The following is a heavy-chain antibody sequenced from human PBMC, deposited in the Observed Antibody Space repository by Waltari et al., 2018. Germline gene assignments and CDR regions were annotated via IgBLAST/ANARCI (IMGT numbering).Heavy chain of an antibody. J-gene: IGHJ5*02. Sequence: QVQLQESGPGLVKPSETLSLTCTVSGGSISSHYWSWIRPPPGRGREWIEESDYSGSTTSNPSLKSRVTISVDTSKNQFSLKLSSVTAADTAVYYCARRSGHGDYVNWFDPWGQGTLVTVSS. CDR3: ARRSGHGDYVNWFDP. D-gene: IGHD4-17*01. CDR2: SDYSGST. V-gene: IGHV4-59*11. CDR1: GGSISSHY.